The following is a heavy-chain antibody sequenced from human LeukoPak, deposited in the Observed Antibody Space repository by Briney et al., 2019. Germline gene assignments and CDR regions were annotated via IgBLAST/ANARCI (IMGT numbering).Heavy chain of an antibody. CDR2: INSDGSTT. J-gene: IGHJ5*01. Sequence: GGSLRLSCAASGFTFRTYWMHWVRQAPGKGLVWVSRINSDGSTTSYADSVKGRFAVSRDNAKDTLYLQMNSLRAEDTAVYYCARVFSSGWYLDSWGQGTLVTVSS. D-gene: IGHD6-19*01. V-gene: IGHV3-74*01. CDR3: ARVFSSGWYLDS. CDR1: GFTFRTYW.